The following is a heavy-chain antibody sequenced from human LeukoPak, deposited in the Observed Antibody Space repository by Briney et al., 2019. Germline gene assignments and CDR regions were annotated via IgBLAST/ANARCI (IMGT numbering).Heavy chain of an antibody. CDR2: INPSGGST. D-gene: IGHD3-10*01. J-gene: IGHJ6*03. Sequence: ASVKASCKASGYTFTSYYMHWVRQAPGQGLEWMGIINPSGGSTSYAQKFQGRVTMTRDTSTSTVYMELSSLRSEDTAVYYCATYGSGSYNYYYYMDVWGKGTTVTVSS. V-gene: IGHV1-46*03. CDR1: GYTFTSYY. CDR3: ATYGSGSYNYYYYMDV.